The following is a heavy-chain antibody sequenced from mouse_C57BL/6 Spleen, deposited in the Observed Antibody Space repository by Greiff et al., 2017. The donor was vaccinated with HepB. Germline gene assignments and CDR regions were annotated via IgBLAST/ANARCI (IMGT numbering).Heavy chain of an antibody. CDR3: ARPYYYGSSHDFDY. J-gene: IGHJ2*01. Sequence: EVKLVESGGGLVKPGGSLKLSCAASGFTFSDYGMHWVRQAPEKGLEWVAYISSGSSTIYYADTVKGRFTISRDNAKNTLFLQMTSLRSEDTAMYYCARPYYYGSSHDFDYWGQGTTLTVSS. D-gene: IGHD1-1*01. V-gene: IGHV5-17*01. CDR2: ISSGSSTI. CDR1: GFTFSDYG.